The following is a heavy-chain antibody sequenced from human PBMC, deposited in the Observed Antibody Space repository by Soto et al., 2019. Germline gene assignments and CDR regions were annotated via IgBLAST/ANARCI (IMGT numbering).Heavy chain of an antibody. V-gene: IGHV1-69*01. Sequence: QVQLVQSGAEVKKPGSSVKVSCKASGGTFSSYAISWVRQAPGQGLEWMGGIIPIFGTANYAQKFQGRVTITAAESTSKAYMELSSLRSEDTAVYYCARDYGSSGKAPWAPNWFDPWGQGTLVTVSS. CDR2: IIPIFGTA. CDR1: GGTFSSYA. J-gene: IGHJ5*02. CDR3: ARDYGSSGKAPWAPNWFDP. D-gene: IGHD3-22*01.